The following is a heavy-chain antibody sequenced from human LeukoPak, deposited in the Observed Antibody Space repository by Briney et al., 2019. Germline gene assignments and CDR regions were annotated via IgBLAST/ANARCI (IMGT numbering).Heavy chain of an antibody. CDR3: ARSGPKIAAAAYMDV. J-gene: IGHJ6*03. V-gene: IGHV4-30-2*01. CDR1: GVFISSGGFY. D-gene: IGHD6-13*01. Sequence: SQTLSLTCSVSGVFISSGGFYWNWIRQPPGKGLEWIGYIDSETTNYNPSLKSRVIVSVDTSKNQISLNLTSATAADTAVYYCARSGPKIAAAAYMDVWGKGTTVTVSS. CDR2: IDSETT.